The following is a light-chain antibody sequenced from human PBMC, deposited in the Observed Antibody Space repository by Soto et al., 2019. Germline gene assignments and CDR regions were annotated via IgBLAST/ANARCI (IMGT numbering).Light chain of an antibody. CDR2: GAT. CDR3: QQCGTSPWT. CDR1: QSVSSSC. J-gene: IGKJ1*01. V-gene: IGKV3-20*01. Sequence: EIVLTQSPGTLSLSPGERATLSCRASQSVSSSCLAWYQQKPGQAPRLLIYGATSRATDIPDRFSGSGSGTDFTLTISRLEPEDFAVYYCQQCGTSPWTCGRGTKVEIK.